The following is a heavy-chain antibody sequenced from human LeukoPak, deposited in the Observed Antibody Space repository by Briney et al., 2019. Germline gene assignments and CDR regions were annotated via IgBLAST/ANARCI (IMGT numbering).Heavy chain of an antibody. D-gene: IGHD3-10*01. V-gene: IGHV3-11*01. Sequence: PGGSLRLSCAASGFTFSDYYMSWVRQAPGKGLEWLSYITNSGNMRYYADSVKGRFTISRDNANNSLYLQMNSLRAEDTAVYYCAKDLRWFGEGGQGTLVTVSS. J-gene: IGHJ4*02. CDR2: ITNSGNMR. CDR3: AKDLRWFGE. CDR1: GFTFSDYY.